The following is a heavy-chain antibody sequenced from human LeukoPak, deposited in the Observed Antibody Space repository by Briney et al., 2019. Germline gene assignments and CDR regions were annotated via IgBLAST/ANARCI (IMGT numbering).Heavy chain of an antibody. CDR1: AYSITSGYY. V-gene: IGHV4-38-2*02. Sequence: SETLSLTCTVSAYSITSGYYWGWIRQPPGKGLEWIGSIYHSGSTYYSPSLQSRVTISVDTSKNQFSLKLSSVTAADTAVYYSARVGPYYYYYMDVWGKGTTVTVSS. CDR3: ARVGPYYYYYMDV. J-gene: IGHJ6*03. CDR2: IYHSGST.